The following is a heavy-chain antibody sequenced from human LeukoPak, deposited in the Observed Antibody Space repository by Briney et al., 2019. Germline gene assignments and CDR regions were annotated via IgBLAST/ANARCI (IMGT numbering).Heavy chain of an antibody. V-gene: IGHV4-39*01. CDR2: IHNNGAT. CDR3: ARRRVAATAGWSDP. J-gene: IGHJ5*02. Sequence: SETLSLTCAVSGGSITDNTYYWGWIRQPPGEGLEWIXCIHNNGATYYDPSLKSRVTFSMDTSKNQVFLTLTSVTAADTAVYYCARRRVAATAGWSDPWGQGTLVTVSS. D-gene: IGHD6-13*01. CDR1: GGSITDNTYY.